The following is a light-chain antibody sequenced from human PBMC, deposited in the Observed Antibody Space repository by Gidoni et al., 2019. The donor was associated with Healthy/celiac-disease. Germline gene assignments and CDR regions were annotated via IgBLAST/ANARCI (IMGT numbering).Light chain of an antibody. CDR3: SSYTSSSTLPWV. V-gene: IGLV2-14*01. CDR1: SSDVGGYNY. CDR2: EVS. J-gene: IGLJ3*02. Sequence: QSALTQPASVSGSPGQSITISCTGTSSDVGGYNYVSWYQQHPGKDPKRMIYEVSNRPSGVSNRFSGSKSGNTASLTSSGLQAEDEADYYCSSYTSSSTLPWVFGGGTKLTVL.